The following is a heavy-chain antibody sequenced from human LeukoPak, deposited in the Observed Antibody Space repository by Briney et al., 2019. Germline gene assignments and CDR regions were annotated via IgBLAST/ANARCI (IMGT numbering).Heavy chain of an antibody. CDR2: ISTTGGTT. CDR1: GLTFSSYG. Sequence: GGTLGLSCAASGLTFSSYGMSWVRQAPGRGLEWVSAISTTGGTTYYADSVRGRFTVSRDNSKDTLYLQMNDLRPDNTAIYYCAKRNTMVRGGPCFDYWGQGLLVTVSS. D-gene: IGHD3-10*01. J-gene: IGHJ4*02. CDR3: AKRNTMVRGGPCFDY. V-gene: IGHV3-23*01.